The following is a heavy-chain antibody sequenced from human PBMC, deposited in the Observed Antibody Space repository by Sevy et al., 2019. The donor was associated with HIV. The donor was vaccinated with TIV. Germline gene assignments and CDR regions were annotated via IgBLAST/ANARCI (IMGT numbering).Heavy chain of an antibody. CDR2: LSFGCGKI. V-gene: IGHV3-23*01. D-gene: IGHD2-8*01. CDR1: GFNFNIYS. CDR3: AREGCTRPHDY. Sequence: GGSLRLSCAVSGFNFNIYSMSWVRQAPGKGLEWVSNLSFGCGKINYADSVKGRFIISRDDSKNTLYLQMNSLRAEDTAVYFGAREGCTRPHDYWGQGTLVTVSS. J-gene: IGHJ4*02.